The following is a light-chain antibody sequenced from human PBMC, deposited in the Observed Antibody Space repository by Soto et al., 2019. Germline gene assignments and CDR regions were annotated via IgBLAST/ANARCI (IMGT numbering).Light chain of an antibody. Sequence: DIQMTQSPSTLSASVGDRVTITCRASETINSWLAWYQQRPGKAPKLLIYDASSLETGVPSRFSGSRSGIEFTLTISSLQPDDFATYYCQKYNSYWTFGQGTKVDIK. CDR3: QKYNSYWT. CDR2: DAS. CDR1: ETINSW. V-gene: IGKV1-5*01. J-gene: IGKJ1*01.